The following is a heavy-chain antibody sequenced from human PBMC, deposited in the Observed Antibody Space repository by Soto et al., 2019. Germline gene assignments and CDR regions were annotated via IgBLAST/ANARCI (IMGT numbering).Heavy chain of an antibody. CDR1: GGSISSYY. J-gene: IGHJ3*02. CDR2: IYYSGST. D-gene: IGHD1-1*01. CDR3: ARETGTTLAAFDI. V-gene: IGHV4-59*01. Sequence: SETLSLTCTVSGGSISSYYWSWIRQPPGKGLEWIGYIYYSGSTNYNPSLKSRVTISVDTSKNQFSLKLSSVTAADTAVYYCARETGTTLAAFDIWGQGTMVTVS.